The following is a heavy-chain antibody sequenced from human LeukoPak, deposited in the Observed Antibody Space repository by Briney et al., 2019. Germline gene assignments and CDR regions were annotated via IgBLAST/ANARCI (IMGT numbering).Heavy chain of an antibody. Sequence: PSETLSLTCAVSGGSISTSNSYWGWIRQPPGKGLEWIGEINHSGSTNYNPSLKSRVTISVDTSKNQFSLKLSSVTAADTAVYYCARGLQLYGVTNAGGNSYYFDYWGQGTLVTVSS. J-gene: IGHJ4*02. V-gene: IGHV4-34*01. CDR1: GGSISTSNSY. CDR2: INHSGST. CDR3: ARGLQLYGVTNAGGNSYYFDY. D-gene: IGHD4-17*01.